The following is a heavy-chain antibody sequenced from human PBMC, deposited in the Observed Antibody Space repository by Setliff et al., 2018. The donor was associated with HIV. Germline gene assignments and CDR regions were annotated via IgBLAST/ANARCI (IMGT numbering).Heavy chain of an antibody. CDR2: VYNSGSA. J-gene: IGHJ2*01. V-gene: IGHV4-61*02. Sequence: PSETLSLTCTVSGGSINSGTYYWSWIRQPAGKGLEWIGRVYNSGSANYNPSLTSRVTMSVDTSKNQFSLNLNSLTAADTAIYYCARGAEYPNWYFDLWGRGTLVTVSS. CDR1: GGSINSGTYY. CDR3: ARGAEYPNWYFDL.